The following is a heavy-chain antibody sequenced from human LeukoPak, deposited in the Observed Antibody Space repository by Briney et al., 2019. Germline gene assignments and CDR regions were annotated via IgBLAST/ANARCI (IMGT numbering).Heavy chain of an antibody. Sequence: SETLSLTCTVSGYSINSGYYWGWIRQPPGKGLEWIGSIYHSGSTYYNPSLKGRVTISVDTSKNQFSLKLSSVTAADTAVYYCARVRVFYYDSSGYFDYWGQGTLVTVSS. V-gene: IGHV4-38-2*02. CDR2: IYHSGST. CDR1: GYSINSGYY. CDR3: ARVRVFYYDSSGYFDY. D-gene: IGHD3-22*01. J-gene: IGHJ4*02.